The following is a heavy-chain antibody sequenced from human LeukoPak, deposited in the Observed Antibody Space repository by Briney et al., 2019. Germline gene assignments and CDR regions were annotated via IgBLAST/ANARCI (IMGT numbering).Heavy chain of an antibody. D-gene: IGHD2-2*01. CDR2: IYHSGST. CDR1: GYSISSGYY. V-gene: IGHV4-38-2*02. J-gene: IGHJ4*02. Sequence: SETLSLTCTASGYSISSGYYWGWIRQPPGKGLEWIGSIYHSGSTYYNPSLQSRVTISVDTSKNQFSLKLSSVTAADTAVYYCARGLVRSGDNYWGQGTLVTVSS. CDR3: ARGLVRSGDNY.